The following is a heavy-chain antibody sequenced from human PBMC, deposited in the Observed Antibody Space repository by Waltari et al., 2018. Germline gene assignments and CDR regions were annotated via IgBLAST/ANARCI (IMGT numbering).Heavy chain of an antibody. Sequence: EVQLVEYGGGLVKPGGSLRLSCAGSGFTLSTDSMNWICHAPGKGREWFSSISSGSYIDYVESVKGRFTISRDNPKNSLYLQMNSLRAEETAVYYCGRDVYGDYVGGGGGAFDIWGQGTMVTVSS. D-gene: IGHD4-17*01. V-gene: IGHV3-21*01. CDR1: GFTLSTDS. J-gene: IGHJ3*02. CDR3: GRDVYGDYVGGGGGAFDI. CDR2: ISSGSYI.